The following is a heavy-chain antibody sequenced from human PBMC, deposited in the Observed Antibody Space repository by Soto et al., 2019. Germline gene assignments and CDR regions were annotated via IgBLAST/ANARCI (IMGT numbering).Heavy chain of an antibody. Sequence: EVQLVESGGGLVKPGGSLRLSCVGSAFIFSDHSMNWVRQAPGKGLEWVTSIGDTGTFIYYADSVKGRFTISRDNAKNSLFLQMDSLRPEDEAVYYCARDQRYLRQGYSDYWGQGTLVTVSS. CDR1: AFIFSDHS. J-gene: IGHJ4*02. D-gene: IGHD4-4*01. V-gene: IGHV3-21*01. CDR2: IGDTGTFI. CDR3: ARDQRYLRQGYSDY.